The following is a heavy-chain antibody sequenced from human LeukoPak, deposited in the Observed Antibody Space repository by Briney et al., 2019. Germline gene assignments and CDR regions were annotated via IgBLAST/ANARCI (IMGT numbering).Heavy chain of an antibody. J-gene: IGHJ4*02. CDR3: ARDEISGGIDY. V-gene: IGHV3-69-1*02. D-gene: IGHD3-3*01. CDR1: GFTFSSYN. Sequence: GGSLRLSCAASGFTFSSYNMNRVRQAPGKGLEWVSSITSSSSIYYADSVKGRFTISRDNAKNSVYLQMNSLRDEDTAVYYCARDEISGGIDYWGQGTLVTVSS. CDR2: ITSSSSI.